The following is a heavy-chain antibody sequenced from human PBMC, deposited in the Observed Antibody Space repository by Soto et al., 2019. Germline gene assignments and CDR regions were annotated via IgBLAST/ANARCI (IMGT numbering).Heavy chain of an antibody. D-gene: IGHD6-25*01. V-gene: IGHV4-59*08. CDR1: GASIRSYY. CDR3: AKGGPDGFDM. Sequence: PSETLSLTCTISGASIRSYYWSWIRQPPGKGLECIGYFYYDGTTNYNPSLKGRVTFSVDTSKNHFSLQMHSVTAADTAVYFCAKGGPDGFDMWGLGTMVTVSS. CDR2: FYYDGTT. J-gene: IGHJ3*02.